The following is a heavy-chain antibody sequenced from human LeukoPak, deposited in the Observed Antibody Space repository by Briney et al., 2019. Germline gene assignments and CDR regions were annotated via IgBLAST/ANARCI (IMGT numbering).Heavy chain of an antibody. CDR3: ASEGSQDTFYYMDV. V-gene: IGHV4-39*01. CDR2: IYYTGSA. Sequence: PSETLSLTCTVSDVSITTSSYYWAWIRQPPGKGLGWIGSIYYTGSAYYNPSLKSRVTMSVDTSKNMFTLRLPSVTATDTAVYYCASEGSQDTFYYMDVWGKGTTVTVSS. J-gene: IGHJ6*03. CDR1: DVSITTSSYY.